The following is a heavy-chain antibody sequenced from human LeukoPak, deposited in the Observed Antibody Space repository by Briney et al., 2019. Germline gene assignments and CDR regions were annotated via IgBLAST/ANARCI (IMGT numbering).Heavy chain of an antibody. J-gene: IGHJ4*02. V-gene: IGHV3-23*01. CDR3: AKLPYGSGSYYKNYFDY. Sequence: GGSLRLSCAASGFTFSSYGMSWVRQAPGKGLEWVSAISGSGGSTYYADSVKGRFTISRDNSKNTLYLQMNSLRAEDTAVYYCAKLPYGSGSYYKNYFDYWGQGTLVTVSS. CDR1: GFTFSSYG. CDR2: ISGSGGST. D-gene: IGHD3-10*01.